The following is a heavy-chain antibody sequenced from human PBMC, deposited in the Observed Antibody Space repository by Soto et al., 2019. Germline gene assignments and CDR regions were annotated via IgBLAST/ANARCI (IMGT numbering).Heavy chain of an antibody. D-gene: IGHD4-17*01. CDR1: GYTFTSYA. CDR3: ARDPTVILDYYGMDV. Sequence: ASVKVSCKASGYTFTSYARHWVRQAPGQRLEWMGWINAGNGNTKYSQKFQGRVTITRDTSASTAYMELSSLRSEDTAVYYCARDPTVILDYYGMDVWGQGTTVTVSS. CDR2: INAGNGNT. V-gene: IGHV1-3*01. J-gene: IGHJ6*02.